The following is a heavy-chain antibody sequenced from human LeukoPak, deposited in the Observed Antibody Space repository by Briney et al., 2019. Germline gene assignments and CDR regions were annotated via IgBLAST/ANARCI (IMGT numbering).Heavy chain of an antibody. V-gene: IGHV4-59*01. J-gene: IGHJ5*02. CDR3: ARLAFSSSSWFDP. CDR1: GGSISSYY. Sequence: SETLSLTCTVSGGSISSYYWSWIRQPPGKGLEWIGYIYYSGCTNYNPSLKSRVTISVDTSKNQFSLKLSSVTAADTAVYYCARLAFSSSSWFDPWGQGTLVTVSS. CDR2: IYYSGCT. D-gene: IGHD6-6*01.